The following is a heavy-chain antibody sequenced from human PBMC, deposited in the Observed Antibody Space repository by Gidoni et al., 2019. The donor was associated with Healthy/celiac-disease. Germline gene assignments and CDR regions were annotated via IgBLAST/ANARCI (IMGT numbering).Heavy chain of an antibody. V-gene: IGHV4-34*01. CDR1: GGSFSDYY. CDR3: ARGVWRRASGGQQLVLAAFDI. J-gene: IGHJ3*02. D-gene: IGHD6-13*01. Sequence: QVQLQQWGAGLLKPSETLSLTCAVYGGSFSDYYWIWIRQPPGKGLEWIGEINHSGSTNYNPSLKSRVTISVDTSKNQFSLKLSSVTAADTAVYYCARGVWRRASGGQQLVLAAFDIWGQGTMVTVSS. CDR2: INHSGST.